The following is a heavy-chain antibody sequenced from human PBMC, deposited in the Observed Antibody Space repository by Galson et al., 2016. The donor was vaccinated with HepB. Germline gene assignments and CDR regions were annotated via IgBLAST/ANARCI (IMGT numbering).Heavy chain of an antibody. D-gene: IGHD4-17*01. CDR3: ARANSDYGRGWFDP. Sequence: SCKASGYTFTNYVINWVRQAPGQGLEWMGWISAYNGNTKYAQKLQGRVTMTTDTSTSTAYMELRSLRSDDTAVYYCARANSDYGRGWFDPWGQGTLVTVSP. V-gene: IGHV1-18*01. CDR2: ISAYNGNT. CDR1: GYTFTNYV. J-gene: IGHJ5*02.